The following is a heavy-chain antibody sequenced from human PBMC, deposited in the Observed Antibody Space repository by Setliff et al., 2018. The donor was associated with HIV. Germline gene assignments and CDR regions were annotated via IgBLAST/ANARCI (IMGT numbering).Heavy chain of an antibody. J-gene: IGHJ5*02. CDR2: ISGSGRGT. D-gene: IGHD6-13*01. Sequence: GGSLRLSCAASGFTFSDYAMSWVRQAPGKGLEWVSAISGSGRGTYYAAPVKGRFTISRDDSKNTLYLQMNSLKTEDTAVYYCTAALQQQVVRWFDPWGQGTLVTVSS. CDR3: TAALQQQVVRWFDP. CDR1: GFTFSDYA. V-gene: IGHV3-23*01.